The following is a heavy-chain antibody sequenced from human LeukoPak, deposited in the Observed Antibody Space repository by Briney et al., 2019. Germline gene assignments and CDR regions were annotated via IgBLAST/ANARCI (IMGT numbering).Heavy chain of an antibody. V-gene: IGHV3-30*04. D-gene: IGHD1-26*01. CDR3: AKPPHTTDQVGATAFDY. CDR1: GFTFSSYA. CDR2: ISYDGSNK. J-gene: IGHJ4*02. Sequence: GGSLRLSCAASGFTFSSYAMHWVRQAPGKGLEWVAVISYDGSNKYYADSVKGRFTISRDNSKNTLYLQMNSLRAEDTAVYYCAKPPHTTDQVGATAFDYWGQGTLVTVSS.